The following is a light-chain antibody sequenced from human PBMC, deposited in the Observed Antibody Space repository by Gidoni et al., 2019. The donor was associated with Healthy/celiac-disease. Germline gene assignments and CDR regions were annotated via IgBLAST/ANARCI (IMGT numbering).Light chain of an antibody. J-gene: IGLJ2*01. CDR1: SSNIGSNY. CDR2: RNN. Sequence: QSVLPQPPSASGTPGQRVTISCSGSSSNIGSNYVYWYQQLPGTAPKLLIYRNNQRPSGVPDRFSGSKSGTSASLAISGLRSEDEADYYCAAWDDSLSAPVVFGGGTKLTVL. V-gene: IGLV1-47*01. CDR3: AAWDDSLSAPVV.